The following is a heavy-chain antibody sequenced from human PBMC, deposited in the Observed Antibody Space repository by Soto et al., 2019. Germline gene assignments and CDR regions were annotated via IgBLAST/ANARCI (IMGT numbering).Heavy chain of an antibody. CDR2: IYYSGNT. CDR3: ARIRYFDLLLYRLAPMDV. D-gene: IGHD3-9*01. V-gene: IGHV4-59*01. Sequence: PSETLSLTCAVSGGSISGYYWTWIRQPPGKGLEWIGYIYYSGNTNYNPSLKSRVTISVDTSKNQFSLKLSSVSAADTAVYYCARIRYFDLLLYRLAPMDVWGQGTTVTVSS. CDR1: GGSISGYY. J-gene: IGHJ6*02.